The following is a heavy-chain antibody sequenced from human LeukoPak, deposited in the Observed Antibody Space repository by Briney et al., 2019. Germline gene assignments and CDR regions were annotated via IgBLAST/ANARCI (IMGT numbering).Heavy chain of an antibody. Sequence: GGSLRLSCAASAFTFSSYWMIWVRQARGKGREWVANIKQDGNEKYYVDSVKGRFTISRDNAKNSLYLQMNSLRAEDTAVYYCARADNYYYMDVWGKGTTVTVSS. CDR3: ARADNYYYMDV. V-gene: IGHV3-7*01. CDR2: IKQDGNEK. J-gene: IGHJ6*03. CDR1: AFTFSSYW.